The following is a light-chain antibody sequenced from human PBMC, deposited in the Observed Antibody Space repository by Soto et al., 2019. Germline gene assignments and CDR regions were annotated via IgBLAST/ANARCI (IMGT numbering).Light chain of an antibody. V-gene: IGLV2-23*02. CDR3: CLYAGSSTLV. J-gene: IGLJ2*01. Sequence: QSVLTQPASVSGSPGQSITISCTGTSSDVGSYNLVSWYQQHPGKAPKLMIYEVSKRPSGVSNRFSGSKSGNTASLTISGLQAEGEADYFCCLYAGSSTLVFGGGTKLTVL. CDR1: SSDVGSYNL. CDR2: EVS.